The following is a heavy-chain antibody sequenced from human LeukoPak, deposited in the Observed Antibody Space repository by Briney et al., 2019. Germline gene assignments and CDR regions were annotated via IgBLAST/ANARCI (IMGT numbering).Heavy chain of an antibody. D-gene: IGHD2-21*01. Sequence: SETLSLTCTVSGGSISSYYWSWIRQPPGKGLEWIGYIYYSGSTYYNPSLKSRVTISVDTSKNQFSLKLSSVTAADTAVYYCARVIAMIAAFDIWGQGTMVTVSS. V-gene: IGHV4-59*06. J-gene: IGHJ3*02. CDR2: IYYSGST. CDR3: ARVIAMIAAFDI. CDR1: GGSISSYY.